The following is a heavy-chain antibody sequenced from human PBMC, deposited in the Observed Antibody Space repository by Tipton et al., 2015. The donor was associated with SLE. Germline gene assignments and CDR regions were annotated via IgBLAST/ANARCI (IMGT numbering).Heavy chain of an antibody. V-gene: IGHV4-59*06. CDR3: ARVTTNVDP. Sequence: TLSLTCTVSGGSINSFYWTWVRQPAGKGLEWIGNIYYSGSTYYNPSLKSRLSISVDTSKNQVSLNLRYVTAADTAVYYCARVTTNVDPWGQGTLVTVSS. CDR1: GGSINSFY. D-gene: IGHD4-11*01. J-gene: IGHJ5*02. CDR2: IYYSGST.